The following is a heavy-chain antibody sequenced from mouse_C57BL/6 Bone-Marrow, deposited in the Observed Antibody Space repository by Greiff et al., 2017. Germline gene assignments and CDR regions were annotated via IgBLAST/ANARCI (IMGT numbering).Heavy chain of an antibody. V-gene: IGHV1-54*01. Sequence: QVQLQQSGAELVRPGTSVKVSCKASGYAFTNYLIEWVKQRPGQGLEWIGVINPGSGGTNYNEKFKGKATLTADKSSSTAYMQLSSLTSEDSAVYSCARSNLVLRFPPYFDYWGQGTTVTVSA. J-gene: IGHJ2*01. CDR3: ARSNLVLRFPPYFDY. D-gene: IGHD1-1*01. CDR1: GYAFTNYL. CDR2: INPGSGGT.